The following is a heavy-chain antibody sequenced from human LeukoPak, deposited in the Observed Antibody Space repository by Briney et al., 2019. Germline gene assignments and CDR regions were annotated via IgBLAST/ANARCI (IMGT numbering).Heavy chain of an antibody. D-gene: IGHD2/OR15-2a*01. CDR1: GYTFTTFV. CDR2: INTQNGNT. Sequence: ASVKVSCKTSGYTFTTFVITWVRQAPGQGPDWLEWINTQNGNTNFAQRFQSRVTMTADTSTNTAYMELRSLKSDDTAVYYCARACTTFITQWCFSDYWGQGTLVTVSS. J-gene: IGHJ4*02. V-gene: IGHV1-18*01. CDR3: ARACTTFITQWCFSDY.